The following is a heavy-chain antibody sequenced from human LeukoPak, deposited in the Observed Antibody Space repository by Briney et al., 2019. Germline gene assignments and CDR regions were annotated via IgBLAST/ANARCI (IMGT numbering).Heavy chain of an antibody. CDR2: SNHSGRT. D-gene: IGHD6-13*01. J-gene: IGHJ5*02. Sequence: GSLSLSFSGSVFPFRSYPMGWVPRAPGRGLRGIGESNHSGRTYYNPSLKSRVTISVDTSNQFSRKLSSVTAADTAVYYCARVQRQLVHPGPGWFDPWGQGTLVTVSS. CDR3: ARVQRQLVHPGPGWFDP. CDR1: VFPFRSYP. V-gene: IGHV4-34*01.